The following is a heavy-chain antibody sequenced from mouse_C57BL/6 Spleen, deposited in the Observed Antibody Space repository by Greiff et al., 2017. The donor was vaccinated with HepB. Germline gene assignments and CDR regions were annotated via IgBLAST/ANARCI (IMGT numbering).Heavy chain of an antibody. CDR3: ARKDDYSFAY. V-gene: IGHV1-52*01. Sequence: QVQLQQPGAELVRPGSSVKLYCKASGYTFTSYWMHWVKQRPIQGLEWIGNIDPSDSETHYNQKFKDKATLTVDKSSSTAYMQLSSLTSEDSAVYYCARKDDYSFAYWGQGTLVTVSA. J-gene: IGHJ3*01. CDR1: GYTFTSYW. D-gene: IGHD2-4*01. CDR2: IDPSDSET.